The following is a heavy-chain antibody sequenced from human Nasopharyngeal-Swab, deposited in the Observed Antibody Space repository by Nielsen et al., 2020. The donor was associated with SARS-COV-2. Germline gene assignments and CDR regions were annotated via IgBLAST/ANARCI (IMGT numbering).Heavy chain of an antibody. V-gene: IGHV4-39*07. D-gene: IGHD2-15*01. Sequence: SETLSLTCTVSGGSISSSSYYWGWIRQPPGKGLEWIGSIYYSGSTYYNPSLKSRVTISVDTSKNQFSLKLSFVTAADTAVYYCARYVRILGYFDYWGQGTLVTVSS. J-gene: IGHJ4*02. CDR1: GGSISSSSYY. CDR2: IYYSGST. CDR3: ARYVRILGYFDY.